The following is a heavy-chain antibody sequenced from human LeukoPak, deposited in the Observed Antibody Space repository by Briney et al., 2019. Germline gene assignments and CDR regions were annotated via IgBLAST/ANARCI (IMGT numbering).Heavy chain of an antibody. CDR3: ARESRYSGTDIRDVLDY. CDR1: GFTLSSYS. J-gene: IGHJ4*02. V-gene: IGHV3-21*01. Sequence: GGSLRLSCAASGFTLSSYSMNWVRQAPGKGLEWVSFISTSSSYIYYADSVKGRFIISRDNAENSLFLQMNSLRPEDTAVYYCARESRYSGTDIRDVLDYWGQGTLVAVSS. CDR2: ISTSSSYI. D-gene: IGHD1-26*01.